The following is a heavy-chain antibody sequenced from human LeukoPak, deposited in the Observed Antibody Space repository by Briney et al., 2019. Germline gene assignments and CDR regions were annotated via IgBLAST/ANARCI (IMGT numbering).Heavy chain of an antibody. CDR2: IYPGDSHT. Sequence: GESLKISCKGSGYSFPNYWIGWVRQMPGKGLEWMGIIYPGDSHTRYSPSLQDQVTNSVDKSISTAYLQWSSLKASDTAMYYCARGPYAYTSSATLGSYNWFDPWGQGSLVTVSS. J-gene: IGHJ5*02. CDR1: GYSFPNYW. D-gene: IGHD2-2*02. V-gene: IGHV5-51*01. CDR3: ARGPYAYTSSATLGSYNWFDP.